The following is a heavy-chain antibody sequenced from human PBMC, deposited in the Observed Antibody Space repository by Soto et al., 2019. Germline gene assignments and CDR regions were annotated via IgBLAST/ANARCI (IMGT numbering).Heavy chain of an antibody. J-gene: IGHJ6*03. CDR1: GGSISSYY. CDR3: ARVGGSGSALLHYYYYYMDV. V-gene: IGHV4-59*01. CDR2: IYYSGST. Sequence: SETLSLTCTVSGGSISSYYWSWIRQPPGKGLEWIGYIYYSGSTNYNPSLKSRVTISVDTSKNQFSLKLSSVTAADTAVYYCARVGGSGSALLHYYYYYMDVWGKGTTVTVS. D-gene: IGHD3-10*01.